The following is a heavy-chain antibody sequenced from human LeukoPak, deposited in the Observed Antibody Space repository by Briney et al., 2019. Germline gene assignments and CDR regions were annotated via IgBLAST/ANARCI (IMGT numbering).Heavy chain of an antibody. Sequence: GGALRLSCAASGFTFSSYSMNWVRQAPGKGLEWVSAISGSGGSTYYADSVKGRFTISRDNSKNTLYLQMNSLRAEDTAVYYCAKDQYSSSWYGDAFDIWGQGTMVTVSS. CDR3: AKDQYSSSWYGDAFDI. CDR1: GFTFSSYS. J-gene: IGHJ3*02. V-gene: IGHV3-23*01. D-gene: IGHD6-13*01. CDR2: ISGSGGST.